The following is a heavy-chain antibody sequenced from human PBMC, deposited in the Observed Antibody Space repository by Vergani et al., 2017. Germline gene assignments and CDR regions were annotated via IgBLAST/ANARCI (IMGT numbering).Heavy chain of an antibody. D-gene: IGHD3-10*01. CDR2: INPNSGGT. J-gene: IGHJ6*03. CDR1: GYTFTGYY. CDR3: ARTENYGSGSYYNALLYMDV. Sequence: QVQVVQSGAEVKKPGASVKVSCKASGYTFTGYYMHWVRQAPGQGLEWMGWINPNSGGTNYAQKFQGRVTMTRDTSISTAYMELSRLRSDDTAVYYCARTENYGSGSYYNALLYMDVWGKGTTVTVSS. V-gene: IGHV1-2*02.